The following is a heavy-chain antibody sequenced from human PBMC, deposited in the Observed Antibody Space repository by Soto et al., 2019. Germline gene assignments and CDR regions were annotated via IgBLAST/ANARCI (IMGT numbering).Heavy chain of an antibody. D-gene: IGHD3-10*01. CDR2: ISSGSGSAI. J-gene: IGHJ4*02. CDR1: GFTFSSYE. V-gene: IGHV3-48*03. CDR3: ARKLYFGEEYFDC. Sequence: GGSLRLSCAASGFTFSSYEMNWVRQAPGKGLEWVSYISSGSGSAIYYAESVKGRFTISRDNAKNSLYLQMNSLRAEDTAVYYCARKLYFGEEYFDCWGLGTLVTVSS.